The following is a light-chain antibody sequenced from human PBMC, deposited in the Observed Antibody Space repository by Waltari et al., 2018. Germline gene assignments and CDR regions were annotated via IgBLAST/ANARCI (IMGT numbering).Light chain of an antibody. J-gene: IGKJ2*01. CDR3: QQYDNLPYT. CDR2: DAS. Sequence: DIQMTQSPSSLSASVGDKVTITCQASQDIRNYLNWFQQTPGKAPKLLIYDASNLEGEVPSRFSGSGSGTDFTFTISSLQADDLGTYYCQQYDNLPYTFGQGTKLEI. V-gene: IGKV1-33*01. CDR1: QDIRNY.